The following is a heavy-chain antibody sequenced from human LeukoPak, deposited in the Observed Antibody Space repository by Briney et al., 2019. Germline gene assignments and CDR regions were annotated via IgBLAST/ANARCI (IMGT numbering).Heavy chain of an antibody. CDR2: INHSGST. J-gene: IGHJ4*02. D-gene: IGHD3-16*01. V-gene: IGHV4-39*07. Sequence: PSETLSLTCTVSGGSISSGGYYGSWIRQPPGKGLEWIGEINHSGSTNYNPSLKSRVTISVDTSKNQFSLKLSSVTAADTAVYYCARGRGTLDYWGQGTLVTVSS. CDR1: GGSISSGGYY. CDR3: ARGRGTLDY.